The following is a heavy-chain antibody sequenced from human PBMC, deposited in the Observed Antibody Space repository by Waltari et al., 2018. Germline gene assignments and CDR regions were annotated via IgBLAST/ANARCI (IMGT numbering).Heavy chain of an antibody. J-gene: IGHJ4*02. CDR2: LYYSGST. CDR1: GGSIRSSSYY. D-gene: IGHD4-17*01. V-gene: IGHV4-39*07. Sequence: QLQLQESGPGLVKPSETLSLTCTVSGGSIRSSSYYWGWLRQPPGKGLEWIGSLYYSGSTYYNPSHKSLVTISVDTSKNQISLKVSSVTAADTAGYYCARYGDYTYDFDYWGQGTLVTVSS. CDR3: ARYGDYTYDFDY.